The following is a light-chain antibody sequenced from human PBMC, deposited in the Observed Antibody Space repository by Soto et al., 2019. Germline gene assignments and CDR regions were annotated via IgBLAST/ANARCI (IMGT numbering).Light chain of an antibody. Sequence: DIQMTQSPSSLSASVGDRVTITCRASQTIIRYLNWYQQKPGRAPNLLIYAASSLHTGVPSRFSASGSGTEFNLTISSLQPEDSATYYCQQSYSTLFTFGPGTRVEIK. V-gene: IGKV1-39*01. J-gene: IGKJ3*01. CDR3: QQSYSTLFT. CDR2: AAS. CDR1: QTIIRY.